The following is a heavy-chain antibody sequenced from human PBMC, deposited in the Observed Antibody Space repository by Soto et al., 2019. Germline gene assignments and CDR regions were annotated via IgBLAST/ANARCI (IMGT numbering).Heavy chain of an antibody. CDR2: IYYSGST. CDR3: ARQGRGGALASDI. V-gene: IGHV4-59*08. J-gene: IGHJ3*02. CDR1: GGSISSYY. D-gene: IGHD1-26*01. Sequence: PSETLSLTCTVSGGSISSYYWSWIRQPPGKGLEWIEYIYYSGSTNYNPSLKSRVTISVDTSKNRFSLKLSSVTAADTAVYYCARQGRGGALASDIWGPGTMVTAS.